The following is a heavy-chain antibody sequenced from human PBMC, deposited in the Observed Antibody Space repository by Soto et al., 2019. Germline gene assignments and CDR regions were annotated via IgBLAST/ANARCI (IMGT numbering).Heavy chain of an antibody. Sequence: QVQLVQSGAEVKKPGASVKVSCKASGYTFTSYGISWVRQAAGQGLEWMGWISAYKGNTNYAQKPQGRVTMTTDTSTSTAYMELRRLRSDDTAVYYCVVAAQPYYFDYWGQGTLVTVSS. J-gene: IGHJ4*02. D-gene: IGHD2-15*01. CDR1: GYTFTSYG. V-gene: IGHV1-18*01. CDR2: ISAYKGNT. CDR3: VVAAQPYYFDY.